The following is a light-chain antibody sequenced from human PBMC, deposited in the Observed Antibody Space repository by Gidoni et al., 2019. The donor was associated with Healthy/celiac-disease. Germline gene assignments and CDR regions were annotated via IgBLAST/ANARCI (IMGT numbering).Light chain of an antibody. Sequence: SYVLTEPPSVSVDPGKTARITCGGNNIGSKSVHCYQQKPGQAPVLVIFYDSDRPSGIPARFSGSNSGNTATLTINSLEAGDEADYYCQVWDTSSDHVVFGGGTKLTVL. CDR2: YDS. CDR1: NIGSKS. CDR3: QVWDTSSDHVV. J-gene: IGLJ2*01. V-gene: IGLV3-21*04.